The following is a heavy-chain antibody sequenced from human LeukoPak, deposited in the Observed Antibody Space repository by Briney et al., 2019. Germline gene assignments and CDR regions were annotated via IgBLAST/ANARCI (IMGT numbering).Heavy chain of an antibody. Sequence: GGSLKLSCAASGFTFSSYSMNWVRQAPGKGLEWVSSISSSSSYIYYADSVKGRFTISRDSAKNSLYLQMNSLRAEDTAVYYCARGITIFGVVIGYFQHWGQGTLVTVSS. CDR2: ISSSSSYI. CDR1: GFTFSSYS. CDR3: ARGITIFGVVIGYFQH. V-gene: IGHV3-21*01. J-gene: IGHJ1*01. D-gene: IGHD3-3*01.